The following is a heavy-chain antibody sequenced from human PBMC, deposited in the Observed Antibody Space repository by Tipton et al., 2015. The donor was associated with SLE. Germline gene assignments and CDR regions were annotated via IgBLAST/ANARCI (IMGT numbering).Heavy chain of an antibody. D-gene: IGHD6-13*01. Sequence: QLVQSGPEVKKPGESLRISCKGSGYSFTSYWISWVRQMPGKGLEWMGRIDPSDSYTNYSPSFQGHVTISADKSISTAYLQWSSLKASDTAMYYCARRSAKYSSSWYSMDVWGKGTTVTVSS. CDR3: ARRSAKYSSSWYSMDV. CDR1: GYSFTSYW. V-gene: IGHV5-10-1*01. CDR2: IDPSDSYT. J-gene: IGHJ6*03.